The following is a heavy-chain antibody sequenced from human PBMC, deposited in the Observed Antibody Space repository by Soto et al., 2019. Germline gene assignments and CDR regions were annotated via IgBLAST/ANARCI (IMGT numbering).Heavy chain of an antibody. D-gene: IGHD4-17*01. CDR2: ISSSSSTI. J-gene: IGHJ3*02. Sequence: VQLVESGGGLVQPGGSLRLSCAASGFTFSSYSMNWVRQAPGKGLEWVSYISSSSSTIYYADSVKGRFTISRDNAKNSLYLQMNSLRAEDTAVYYCARDPAPPTTVTAYGAFDIWGQGTMVTVSS. CDR1: GFTFSSYS. V-gene: IGHV3-48*01. CDR3: ARDPAPPTTVTAYGAFDI.